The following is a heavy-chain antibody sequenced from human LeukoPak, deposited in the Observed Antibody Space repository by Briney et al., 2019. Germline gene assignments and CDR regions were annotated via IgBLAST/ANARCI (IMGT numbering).Heavy chain of an antibody. CDR1: GGTFSSYA. CDR2: IIPIFGTA. V-gene: IGHV1-69*13. J-gene: IGHJ6*02. D-gene: IGHD5-12*01. CDR3: ASQDSGYDPAGHYYGMDV. Sequence: SVKVSCKASGGTFSSYAISWVRQAPGQGLEWMGGIIPIFGTANYAQKFQGRVTITADESTSTAYMELSSLRSEDTAVYYCASQDSGYDPAGHYYGMDVRGQGTTVTVSS.